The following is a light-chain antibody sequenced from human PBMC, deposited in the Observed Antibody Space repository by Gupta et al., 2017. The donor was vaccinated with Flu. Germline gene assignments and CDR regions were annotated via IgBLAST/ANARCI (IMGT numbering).Light chain of an antibody. V-gene: IGLV2-11*01. J-gene: IGLJ1*01. CDR3: SSQAGRVTWV. CDR2: DVT. CDR1: SNDVGGYNR. Sequence: QSAPTQPRSVSGSPGQSVTISCTGTSNDVGGYNRVSWYEQRPGKAPKLILYDVTERPSGVPDRFSGSKSGNTASLTISGPQADDEADYYCSSQAGRVTWVFGTGTTVTVL.